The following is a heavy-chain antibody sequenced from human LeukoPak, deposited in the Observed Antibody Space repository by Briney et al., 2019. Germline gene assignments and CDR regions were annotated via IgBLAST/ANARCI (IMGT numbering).Heavy chain of an antibody. Sequence: GGSLRLSCAASGFTFDDYAMHWVRQAPGKGLEWVSGISWNSGSVAYADSVKGRFTISRDNAKNSLYLQMKSLRAEDTAVYYCAGEGYSGSYLVSWGQGTLVTVSS. D-gene: IGHD1-26*01. CDR1: GFTFDDYA. CDR3: AGEGYSGSYLVS. J-gene: IGHJ4*02. V-gene: IGHV3-9*01. CDR2: ISWNSGSV.